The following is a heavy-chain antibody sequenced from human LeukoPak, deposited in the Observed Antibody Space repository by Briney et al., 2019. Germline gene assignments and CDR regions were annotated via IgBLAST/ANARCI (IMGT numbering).Heavy chain of an antibody. CDR3: AKGYDSSGYYLDH. Sequence: GGSLRLSCAASGFTFSSYSMNWVRQAPGKGLEWVSSISSSSSYIYYADSVKGRFTISRDNAKNSLYLQMNSLRPEDTAVYYCAKGYDSSGYYLDHWGQGTLVTVSS. J-gene: IGHJ4*02. CDR1: GFTFSSYS. CDR2: ISSSSSYI. D-gene: IGHD3-22*01. V-gene: IGHV3-21*01.